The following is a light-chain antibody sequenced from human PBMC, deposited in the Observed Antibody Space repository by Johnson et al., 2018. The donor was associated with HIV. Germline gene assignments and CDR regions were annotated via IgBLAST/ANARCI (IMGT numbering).Light chain of an antibody. CDR1: SSNIGNKY. CDR2: ENT. CDR3: GTWDTSLRVGGV. J-gene: IGLJ1*01. V-gene: IGLV1-51*02. Sequence: QSVLTQPPSVSAAPGQKVTISCSGSSSNIGNKYVSWYQQLPGTAPKLLIYENTKRPSGIPDRFSGSKSGTSATLVITGLQTGDEADYYCGTWDTSLRVGGVFGTGTNVIVL.